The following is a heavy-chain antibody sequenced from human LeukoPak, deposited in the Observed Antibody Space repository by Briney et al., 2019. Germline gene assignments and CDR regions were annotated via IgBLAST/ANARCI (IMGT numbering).Heavy chain of an antibody. J-gene: IGHJ6*02. CDR1: GGSISSSSYY. D-gene: IGHD2-15*01. CDR2: IYYSGST. CDR3: ARFTARDMGAYGMDV. Sequence: SETLSLTCTVSGGSISSSSYYWGWIRQPPGKGLEWIGSIYYSGSTYYNPSLKSRVTISVDTSKNQFSLKLSSVTAADTAVYYCARFTARDMGAYGMDVWGQGTTVTVSS. V-gene: IGHV4-39*07.